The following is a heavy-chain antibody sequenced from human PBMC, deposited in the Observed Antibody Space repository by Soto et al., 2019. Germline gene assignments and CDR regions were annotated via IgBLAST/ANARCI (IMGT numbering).Heavy chain of an antibody. CDR1: GGSISSYY. J-gene: IGHJ3*02. CDR3: ARVRTGNVDAFDI. D-gene: IGHD7-27*01. V-gene: IGHV4-59*01. CDR2: IYYSGST. Sequence: SETLSLTCTVSGGSISSYYWSWIRQPPGKGLEWIGYIYYSGSTNYNPSLKSRVTISVDTSKNQFSLKLSSVTAADTAVYYCARVRTGNVDAFDIWGQGTMVTVSS.